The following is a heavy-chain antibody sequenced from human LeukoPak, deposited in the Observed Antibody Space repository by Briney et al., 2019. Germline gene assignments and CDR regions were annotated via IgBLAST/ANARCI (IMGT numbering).Heavy chain of an antibody. V-gene: IGHV4-39*07. CDR2: IYYRGST. CDR1: GGSISSSSYY. J-gene: IGHJ4*02. CDR3: ARSRWLSDPYFDY. D-gene: IGHD3-22*01. Sequence: PSETLSLTCTVSGGSISSSSYYWGWIRQAPGKGLEWIGSIYYRGSTYYNPSLKSRVTISLDTSKDQFSLKLSSVTAADTAVYYCARSRWLSDPYFDYWGQGTLVTVSS.